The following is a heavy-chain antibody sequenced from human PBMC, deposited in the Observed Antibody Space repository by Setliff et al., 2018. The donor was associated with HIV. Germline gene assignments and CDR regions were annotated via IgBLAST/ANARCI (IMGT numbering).Heavy chain of an antibody. Sequence: GSLRLSCAASGFTFSDYYMSWIRQAPGKGLEWIGRFYTSGGTKYNPSLKSRITISVDTSKKQFSLKLTSVTAADTAVYYCARGRVEAGRPPGETGLSYYYHGMDVWGQGTTVTVSS. CDR1: GFTFSDYY. CDR2: FYTSGGT. CDR3: ARGRVEAGRPPGETGLSYYYHGMDV. V-gene: IGHV4-4*08. D-gene: IGHD6-6*01. J-gene: IGHJ6*02.